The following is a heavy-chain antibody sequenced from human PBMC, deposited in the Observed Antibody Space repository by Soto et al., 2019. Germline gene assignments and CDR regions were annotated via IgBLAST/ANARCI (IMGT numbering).Heavy chain of an antibody. V-gene: IGHV1-8*01. CDR3: ARFGTLPSFYVFGSGYFWAPGGKNCFNP. J-gene: IGHJ5*02. Sequence: ASVKVSCKASGYTFTSYDINWVRQATGQGLEWMGWMNPNSGNTGYAQKFQGRVTMTRNTSISTAYMELSSLRSEDTAVYYCARFGTLPSFYVFGSGYFWAPGGKNCFNPGAQETLVTVPS. CDR1: GYTFTSYD. D-gene: IGHD3-3*01. CDR2: MNPNSGNT.